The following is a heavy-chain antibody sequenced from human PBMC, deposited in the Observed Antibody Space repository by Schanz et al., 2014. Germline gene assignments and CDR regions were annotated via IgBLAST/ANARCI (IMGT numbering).Heavy chain of an antibody. CDR2: FIPILDVG. V-gene: IGHV1-69*02. CDR3: ARFLARYQYYGVDV. CDR1: RSTFSSYT. Sequence: QVQLVQSGAEVKKPGSSVKVSCKASRSTFSSYTISWVRQARGQGLEWVGRFIPILDVGNYAQQFQGRVTFTADKSTSTAYMDLSSLRPEDTAVYYCARFLARYQYYGVDVWGQGTTVIVSS. D-gene: IGHD3-3*01. J-gene: IGHJ6*02.